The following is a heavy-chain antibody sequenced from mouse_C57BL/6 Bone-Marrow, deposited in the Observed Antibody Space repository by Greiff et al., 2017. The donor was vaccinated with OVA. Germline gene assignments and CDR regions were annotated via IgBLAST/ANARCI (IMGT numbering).Heavy chain of an antibody. CDR1: GFNIKDDY. Sequence: EVKLVESGAELVRPGASVKLSCTASGFNIKDDYMHWVKQRPEQGLEWIGWIDPENGDTEYASKFQGKATITADTSSNTAYLQLSSLKSEDTAVYYCTTEDGYPYYYAMDYWGQGTSVTVSS. CDR2: IDPENGDT. CDR3: TTEDGYPYYYAMDY. V-gene: IGHV14-4*01. D-gene: IGHD2-3*01. J-gene: IGHJ4*01.